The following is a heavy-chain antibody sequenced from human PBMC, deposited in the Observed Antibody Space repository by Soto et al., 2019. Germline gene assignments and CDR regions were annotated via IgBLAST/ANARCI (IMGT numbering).Heavy chain of an antibody. CDR1: GFTFSTYW. Sequence: GGSLRLSCAASGFTFSTYWMHWVRQAPGKGLAWVSRINSDGSTTSYADSVKGRFTISRDNAKNTLYLQMSSLRAEDTAVYYCARAPYPVFDCWGRGTLVTVSS. CDR3: ARAPYPVFDC. CDR2: INSDGSTT. J-gene: IGHJ4*02. V-gene: IGHV3-74*01.